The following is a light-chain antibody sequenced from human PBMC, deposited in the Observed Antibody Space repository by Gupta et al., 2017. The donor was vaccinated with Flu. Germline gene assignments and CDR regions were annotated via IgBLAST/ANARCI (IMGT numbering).Light chain of an antibody. J-gene: IGKJ2*01. Sequence: GDRVTITCRASQSISSYLNWYQQKPGRAPKLLIYAASSLQSGVPSRFSGSGSGTDFTLTISSLQPEDFATYYCQQSYSTPYTFGQGTKLEIK. CDR1: QSISSY. CDR2: AAS. CDR3: QQSYSTPYT. V-gene: IGKV1-39*01.